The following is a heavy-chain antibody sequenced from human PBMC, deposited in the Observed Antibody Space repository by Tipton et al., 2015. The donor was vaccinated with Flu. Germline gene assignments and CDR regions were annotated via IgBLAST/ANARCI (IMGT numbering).Heavy chain of an antibody. CDR1: GFTFSDFE. CDR3: ARVIVGGIAPSYYYAMDV. CDR2: ISGRGRTM. Sequence: AASGFTFSDFEMYWVRQAPGKGLEWVSYISGRGRTMYYADSMKGRFTISRDNANSSLFLQLNSLRAEDTAIYYCARVIVGGIAPSYYYAMDVWGHGTTVTVSS. V-gene: IGHV3-48*03. J-gene: IGHJ6*02. D-gene: IGHD2/OR15-2a*01.